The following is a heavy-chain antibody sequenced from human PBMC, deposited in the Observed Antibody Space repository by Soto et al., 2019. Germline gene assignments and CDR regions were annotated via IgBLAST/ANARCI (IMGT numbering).Heavy chain of an antibody. CDR1: GFTFSSYA. D-gene: IGHD6-19*01. Sequence: GGSLRLSCAASGFTFSSYAMSWVRQAPGKGLEWVSAISGSGGSTYYADSVKGRFTISRDNSKNTLYLQMNSLRAEDTAVYYCAKTDRSVWYGGYNWFDPWGQGTLVTVSS. J-gene: IGHJ5*02. CDR3: AKTDRSVWYGGYNWFDP. V-gene: IGHV3-23*01. CDR2: ISGSGGST.